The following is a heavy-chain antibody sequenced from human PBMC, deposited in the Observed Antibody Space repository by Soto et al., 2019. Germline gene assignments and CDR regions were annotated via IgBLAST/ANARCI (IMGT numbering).Heavy chain of an antibody. CDR1: GGSISSSSYY. V-gene: IGHV4-39*01. J-gene: IGHJ4*02. CDR3: AGQREYSGYGDFDY. CDR2: IYYSGST. D-gene: IGHD5-12*01. Sequence: SETLSLTCTVSGGSISSSSYYWGWIRQPPGKGLEWIGSIYYSGSTYYNPSLKSRVTISVDTSKNQFSLKLSSVTAADTAVYYCAGQREYSGYGDFDYWGQGTLVTVSS.